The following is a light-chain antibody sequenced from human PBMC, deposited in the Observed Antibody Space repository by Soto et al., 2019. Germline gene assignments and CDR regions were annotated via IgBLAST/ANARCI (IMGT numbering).Light chain of an antibody. J-gene: IGLJ1*01. CDR2: EVS. CDR1: SSDVGGYNY. CDR3: SSYTSSSTLDV. Sequence: QSALTQPASVSGSPGQSITISCTGTSSDVGGYNYVSWYQQHPGKAPKLMIFEVSSRPSGVSYRFSGSKSGNTASLTITGLQAEDEADYYCSSYTSSSTLDVVGSGTKLTVL. V-gene: IGLV2-14*01.